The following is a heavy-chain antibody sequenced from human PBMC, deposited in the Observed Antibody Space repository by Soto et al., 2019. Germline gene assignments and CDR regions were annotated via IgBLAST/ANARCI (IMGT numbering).Heavy chain of an antibody. CDR1: GYSFTSYW. V-gene: IGHV5-10-1*01. Sequence: GESLKISCKGSGYSFTSYWISWVRQMPGKGLEWMGRIDPSDSYINYSPSFQGHVTISADKSISTAYLQWSSLKASDTAMYYCARRGSHLSVRGVIRYYYGMDVWGQGTTVTVSS. D-gene: IGHD3-10*01. J-gene: IGHJ6*02. CDR2: IDPSDSYI. CDR3: ARRGSHLSVRGVIRYYYGMDV.